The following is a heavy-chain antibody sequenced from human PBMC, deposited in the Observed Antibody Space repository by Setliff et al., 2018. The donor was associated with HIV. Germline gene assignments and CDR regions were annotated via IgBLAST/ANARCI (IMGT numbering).Heavy chain of an antibody. D-gene: IGHD4-17*01. Sequence: GASVKVSCKASGYTLTRDAMNWVRQAPGQGLEWMGWINTITGNPTYAQGFIGRFVFSVDTSVTTAYLQISSLKAEDTAVYYCARALYGDYGGDLNWLDPWGQGTLVTVSS. V-gene: IGHV7-4-1*02. J-gene: IGHJ5*02. CDR1: GYTLTRDA. CDR2: INTITGNP. CDR3: ARALYGDYGGDLNWLDP.